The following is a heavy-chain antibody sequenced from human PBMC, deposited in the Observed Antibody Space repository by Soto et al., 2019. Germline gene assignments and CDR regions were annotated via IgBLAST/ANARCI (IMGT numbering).Heavy chain of an antibody. V-gene: IGHV4-30-2*01. Sequence: PSETLSLTCAVSGGSISSGGYSWSWIRQPPGKGLEWIGYIYHSGSTYYNPSLKSRVTISVDRSKNQFSLKLSSVTAADTAVYHCARSGLGFGFWSGYYPHGMDVWGQGTTVTVSS. J-gene: IGHJ6*02. CDR2: IYHSGST. CDR3: ARSGLGFGFWSGYYPHGMDV. D-gene: IGHD3-3*01. CDR1: GGSISSGGYS.